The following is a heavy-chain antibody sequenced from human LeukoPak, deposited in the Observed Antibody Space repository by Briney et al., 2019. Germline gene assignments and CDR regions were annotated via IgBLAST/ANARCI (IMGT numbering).Heavy chain of an antibody. CDR2: ISSSSSYI. Sequence: PGGSLRLSCAASGFTFSSYSMNWVRQAPGKGLEWVSSISSSSSYIYYADSVKGRFTISRDNAKNSLYLQMNSLRAEDTAVYYCAKGGIYYYDSSGYYPLDYWGQGTLVTVSS. CDR3: AKGGIYYYDSSGYYPLDY. CDR1: GFTFSSYS. V-gene: IGHV3-21*01. D-gene: IGHD3-22*01. J-gene: IGHJ4*02.